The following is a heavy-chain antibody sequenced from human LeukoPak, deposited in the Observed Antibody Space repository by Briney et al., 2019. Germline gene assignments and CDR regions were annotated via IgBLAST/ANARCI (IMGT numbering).Heavy chain of an antibody. V-gene: IGHV1-46*01. CDR1: GYTFTSYY. J-gene: IGHJ3*02. CDR2: INLSGGST. CDR3: ARGWGSGSYYDAFDI. Sequence: GASVKVSCKASGYTFTSYYMHWVRQAPGQGLEWMGIINLSGGSTSYAQKFQGRVTMTRDTSTSTVYMELSSLRSEDTAVYYCARGWGSGSYYDAFDIWGQGTMVTVSS. D-gene: IGHD1-26*01.